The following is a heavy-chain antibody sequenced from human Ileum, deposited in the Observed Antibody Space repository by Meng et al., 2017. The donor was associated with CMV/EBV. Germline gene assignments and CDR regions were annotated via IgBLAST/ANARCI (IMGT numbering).Heavy chain of an antibody. J-gene: IGHJ5*02. D-gene: IGHD2-8*01. CDR1: GSTFTDFS. CDR2: INPNSGDT. Sequence: QVSCHASGSTFTDFSMHWVRQAPGQGLEWMGRINPNSGDTNYAQQFRGRVTMTRDTSISTVYMELSNLRSDDTAVYYCARSLPNWAPWGQGSLVTVSS. V-gene: IGHV1-2*06. CDR3: ARSLPNWAP.